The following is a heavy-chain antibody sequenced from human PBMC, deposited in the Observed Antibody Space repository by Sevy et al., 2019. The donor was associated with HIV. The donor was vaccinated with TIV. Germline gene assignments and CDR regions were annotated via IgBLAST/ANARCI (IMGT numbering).Heavy chain of an antibody. D-gene: IGHD6-19*01. J-gene: IGHJ4*02. CDR3: AKEWTLLSDWYGEFDY. CDR2: ISNSGANT. Sequence: GGSLRLSCAASGFTFTNYGMHWVRQAPGKGLEWVSGISNSGANTYYADSGGGRFTVSRDNSKNTVYLQLNGLRAEDTAIYYCAKEWTLLSDWYGEFDYWGQGTLVTVSS. CDR1: GFTFTNYG. V-gene: IGHV3-23*01.